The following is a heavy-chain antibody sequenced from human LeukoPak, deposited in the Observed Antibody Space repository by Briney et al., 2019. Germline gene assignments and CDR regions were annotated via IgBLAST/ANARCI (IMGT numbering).Heavy chain of an antibody. Sequence: GGSLRLSCAASGFTFSNYWMSWVRQAPGKGLEWVADIKQDATQKYYVDSVEGRFTISRDNAKNSLYLQMNSLRVEDTAVYYCARDCGSDCSQAFDTWGQGTMVTVSS. J-gene: IGHJ3*02. CDR1: GFTFSNYW. D-gene: IGHD2-21*02. V-gene: IGHV3-7*05. CDR2: IKQDATQK. CDR3: ARDCGSDCSQAFDT.